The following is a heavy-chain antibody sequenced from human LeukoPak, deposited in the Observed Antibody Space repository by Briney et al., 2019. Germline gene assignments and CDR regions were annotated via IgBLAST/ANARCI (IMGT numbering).Heavy chain of an antibody. CDR2: ISYDGSNK. Sequence: PGGSLRLSCAASGFTFSSYAMHWVRQAPGKGLEWVAVISYDGSNKYYADSVKGRFTISRDNSKNTLYPQMNSLRAEDTAVYYCARDSSGVAATESWFDPWGQGTLVTVSS. CDR1: GFTFSSYA. CDR3: ARDSSGVAATESWFDP. V-gene: IGHV3-30*04. J-gene: IGHJ5*02. D-gene: IGHD2-15*01.